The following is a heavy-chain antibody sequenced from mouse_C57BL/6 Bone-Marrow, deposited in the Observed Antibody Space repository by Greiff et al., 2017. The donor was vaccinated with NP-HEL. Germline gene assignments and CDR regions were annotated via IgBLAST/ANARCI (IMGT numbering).Heavy chain of an antibody. Sequence: QVQLQQSGPELVKPGASVKISCKASGYAFSSSWMNWVKQRPGKGLEWIGRIYPGDGDTNYNGKFKGKATLTADKSSSTAYMQLSSLTSEDSAVYFCARLAGYYGSSWGYYFDYWGQGTTLTVSS. J-gene: IGHJ2*01. CDR1: GYAFSSSW. D-gene: IGHD1-1*01. CDR3: ARLAGYYGSSWGYYFDY. CDR2: IYPGDGDT. V-gene: IGHV1-82*01.